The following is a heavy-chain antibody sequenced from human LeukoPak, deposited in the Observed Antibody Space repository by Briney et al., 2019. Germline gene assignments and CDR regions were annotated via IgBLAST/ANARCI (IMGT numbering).Heavy chain of an antibody. CDR1: GGSFSGYY. Sequence: PSETLSLTCAVYGGSFSGYYWSWIRQPPGKGLEWIGEINHSGSTNYNPSLKSRVTISVDTSKNQFSLKLSSVTAADTAVYYCARVPYYYGSGSNMDYYYMDVWGKGTTVTVSS. J-gene: IGHJ6*03. D-gene: IGHD3-10*01. V-gene: IGHV4-34*01. CDR2: INHSGST. CDR3: ARVPYYYGSGSNMDYYYMDV.